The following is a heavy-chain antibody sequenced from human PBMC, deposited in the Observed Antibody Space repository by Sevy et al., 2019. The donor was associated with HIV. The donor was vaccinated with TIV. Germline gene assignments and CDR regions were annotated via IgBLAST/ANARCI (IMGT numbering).Heavy chain of an antibody. Sequence: SETLSLTCAVSGYSISSGYYWGWIRQPPGKGLEWIGSIYHSGSTYYNPSLKSRVTISVDTSKNQFSLKRSSVTAADTAVYYWARTATGTVRLDFWSGYYHNWFDPWGQGTLVTVSS. CDR1: GYSISSGYY. CDR3: ARTATGTVRLDFWSGYYHNWFDP. D-gene: IGHD3-3*01. CDR2: IYHSGST. V-gene: IGHV4-38-2*01. J-gene: IGHJ5*02.